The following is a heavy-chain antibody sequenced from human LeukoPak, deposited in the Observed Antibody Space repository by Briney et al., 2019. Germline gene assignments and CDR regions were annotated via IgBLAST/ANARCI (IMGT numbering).Heavy chain of an antibody. V-gene: IGHV1-46*01. CDR2: INPSGGST. D-gene: IGHD1-1*01. CDR1: GYTFTSYY. J-gene: IGHJ6*02. CDR3: ARDRIGQLSSYYGMDV. Sequence: GASVKVSCKASGYTFTSYYMHWVRQAPGQGLEWMGIINPSGGSTSYAQKFQGRVTMTRDTSTSTVYMELSSLRSEDTAVYYCARDRIGQLSSYYGMDVWGQGTTVTVSS.